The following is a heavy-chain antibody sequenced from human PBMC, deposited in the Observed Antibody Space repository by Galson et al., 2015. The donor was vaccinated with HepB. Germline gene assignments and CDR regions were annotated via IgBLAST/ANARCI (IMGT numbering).Heavy chain of an antibody. D-gene: IGHD4-17*01. J-gene: IGHJ4*02. CDR3: ARHHGDNGHTLDY. CDR1: GDSVSSNSAA. V-gene: IGHV6-1*01. CDR2: TYYRSKWYN. Sequence: CAISGDSVSSNSAAWNWIRQSPSRGLEWLGRTYYRSKWYNDYAVSVKSRITINPDTSKNQFSLQLNSVTPEDTAVYHCARHHGDNGHTLDYWGQGTLVTVSS.